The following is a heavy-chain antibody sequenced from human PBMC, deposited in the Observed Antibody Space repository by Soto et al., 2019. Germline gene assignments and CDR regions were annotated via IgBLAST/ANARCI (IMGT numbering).Heavy chain of an antibody. CDR1: GGSISNHY. Sequence: QVQLQESGPGLVKPSETLSLTCSVSGGSISNHYWSWIRQPPGKGLEWIGYIYYNGNTNYNPSLKSRGTMSVDTSRNQISLKLTTVTAAETAGYYCTRANWYSEYWGPGTLVTVSS. V-gene: IGHV4-59*11. D-gene: IGHD7-27*01. J-gene: IGHJ4*02. CDR3: TRANWYSEY. CDR2: IYYNGNT.